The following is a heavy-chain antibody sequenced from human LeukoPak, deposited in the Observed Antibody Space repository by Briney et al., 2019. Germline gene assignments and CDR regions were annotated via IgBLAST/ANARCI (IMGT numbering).Heavy chain of an antibody. J-gene: IGHJ5*02. V-gene: IGHV4-4*02. CDR2: IYHSGST. D-gene: IGHD6-6*01. Sequence: SETLSLTCAVSGGSISSSNWWSWVRQPPGKGLEWIGEIYHSGSTNYNPSLKSRVTISVDKSKNQFSLKLSSVTAADTAVYYCARDIGIAARPDWFDPWGQGTLVTVSS. CDR3: ARDIGIAARPDWFDP. CDR1: GGSISSSNW.